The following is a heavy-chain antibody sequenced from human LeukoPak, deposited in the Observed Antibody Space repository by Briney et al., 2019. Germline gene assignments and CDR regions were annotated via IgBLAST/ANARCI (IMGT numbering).Heavy chain of an antibody. V-gene: IGHV3-30*02. Sequence: GGSLRLSCAASGFTFSSYGMHWVRQAPGKGLERVAFIRYDGSNKYYADSVKGRFTISRDNSKNTLYLQMNSLRAEDTAVYYCAKAANRYGYSVGPVAAFDIWGQGTMVTVSS. CDR3: AKAANRYGYSVGPVAAFDI. D-gene: IGHD5-18*01. CDR1: GFTFSSYG. CDR2: IRYDGSNK. J-gene: IGHJ3*02.